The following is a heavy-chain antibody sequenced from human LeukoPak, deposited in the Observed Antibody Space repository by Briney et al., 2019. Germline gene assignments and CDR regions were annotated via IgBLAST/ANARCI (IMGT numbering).Heavy chain of an antibody. Sequence: GGSLRLSCAASGFTVSSNYMSWVRQAPGKGLEWVSVNYSGRGTNYADSVKGRFTISRDNSKNTLYLQMNSLRAEDTAVYYCAAQWDGGTGAFDIWGQGTMVTVSS. J-gene: IGHJ3*02. V-gene: IGHV3-66*01. CDR1: GFTVSSNY. CDR3: AAQWDGGTGAFDI. CDR2: NYSGRGT. D-gene: IGHD1-26*01.